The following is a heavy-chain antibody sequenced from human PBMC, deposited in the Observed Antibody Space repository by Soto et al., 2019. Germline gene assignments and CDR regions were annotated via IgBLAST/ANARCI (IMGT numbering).Heavy chain of an antibody. CDR3: ATRGYCSSTSCYSAGGWYWEIDY. CDR1: GYTLTELS. Sequence: ASVKVSCKVSGYTLTELSMHWVRQAPGKGLEWMGGFDPEDGETIYAQKFQGRVTMTEDTSTDTAYMELSSRRSEDTAVYYCATRGYCSSTSCYSAGGWYWEIDYWGQGTLVTVSS. J-gene: IGHJ4*02. V-gene: IGHV1-24*01. D-gene: IGHD2-2*01. CDR2: FDPEDGET.